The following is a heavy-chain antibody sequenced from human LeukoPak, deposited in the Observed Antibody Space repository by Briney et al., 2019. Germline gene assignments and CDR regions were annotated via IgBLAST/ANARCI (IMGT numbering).Heavy chain of an antibody. Sequence: ESLKLSCKGSGYLLNRYWIVRVRQMPGPGLEWVGIRYPGDSDTRYSPSFQGQVTISAEKSISTAYLQWSRLKAADTAMYYCARHSSSPAYYYMDVWGKGTSVTVSS. CDR3: ARHSSSPAYYYMDV. CDR2: RYPGDSDT. J-gene: IGHJ6*03. CDR1: GYLLNRYW. D-gene: IGHD6-13*01. V-gene: IGHV5-51*01.